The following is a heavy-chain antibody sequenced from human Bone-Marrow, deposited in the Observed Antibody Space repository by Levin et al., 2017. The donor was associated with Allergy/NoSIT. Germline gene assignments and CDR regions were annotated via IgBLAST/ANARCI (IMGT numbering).Heavy chain of an antibody. D-gene: IGHD2-15*01. CDR2: IFYSGNT. V-gene: IGHV4-59*01. CDR1: GGSISSYY. Sequence: SETLSLTCTVSGGSISSYYCSWIRQPPGKGLEWIGYIFYSGNTYHNPSLKSRVTISVDTSKNQFSLKLSSVTAADTAVYYCSLSPHTSIGYYYYYGMDVGGQGTTVTVSS. J-gene: IGHJ6*02. CDR3: SLSPHTSIGYYYYYGMDV.